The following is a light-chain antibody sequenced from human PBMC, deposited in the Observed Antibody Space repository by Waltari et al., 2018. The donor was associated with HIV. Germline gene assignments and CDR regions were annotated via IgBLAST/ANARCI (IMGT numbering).Light chain of an antibody. CDR2: ATS. Sequence: ELALTQSPATLSCSPGESAALSCRARQSISNNYLAWYRQQPGQAPSLLIYATSSRATGIPDRFSGSGSGTDFTLTISRLEPEDFAVYYCQQYGRSPRTFGQGTKVEI. CDR1: QSISNNY. J-gene: IGKJ1*01. CDR3: QQYGRSPRT. V-gene: IGKV3-20*01.